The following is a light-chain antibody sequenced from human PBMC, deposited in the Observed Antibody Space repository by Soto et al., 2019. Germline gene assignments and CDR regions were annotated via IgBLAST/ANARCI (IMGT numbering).Light chain of an antibody. CDR3: HQYDRSPWT. CDR2: GAS. Sequence: EIVLTQLPGTLSLSPGERATLSCRASQSVSSSYLAWYQQKPGQAPRLLIYGASSRATGIPDRFSGSGSGTAFTLTISRLEPEDFAVYYCHQYDRSPWTFGQGTKVEIK. J-gene: IGKJ1*01. V-gene: IGKV3-20*01. CDR1: QSVSSSY.